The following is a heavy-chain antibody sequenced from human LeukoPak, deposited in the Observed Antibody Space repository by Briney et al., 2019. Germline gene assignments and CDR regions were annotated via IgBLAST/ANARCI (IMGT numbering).Heavy chain of an antibody. D-gene: IGHD3-10*01. CDR2: SSAYNGDT. Sequence: GASVKVSCKASGYTFTSYGINWVRQAPGQGLELMGWSSAYNGDTNYAQKLQSRVTMTTDTSTSTVYMELSSLRSEDTAVDYCARAGLWFGAYNWFDPWGQGTLVTVSS. V-gene: IGHV1-18*01. J-gene: IGHJ5*02. CDR3: ARAGLWFGAYNWFDP. CDR1: GYTFTSYG.